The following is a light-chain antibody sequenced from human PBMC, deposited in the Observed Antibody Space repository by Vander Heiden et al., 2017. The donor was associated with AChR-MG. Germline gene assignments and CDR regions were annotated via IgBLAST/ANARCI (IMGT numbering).Light chain of an antibody. CDR2: DAS. CDR1: QSISTW. V-gene: IGKV1-5*01. Sequence: IQMTQSPSTLSASVGDRVTITCRASQSISTWLAWYQQKPGKAPKLLIYDASSLESGVPSRFSGSGSGTEFTLTISSLQPDDFATYYCHQYNSLFGQGTKLEIK. J-gene: IGKJ2*01. CDR3: HQYNSL.